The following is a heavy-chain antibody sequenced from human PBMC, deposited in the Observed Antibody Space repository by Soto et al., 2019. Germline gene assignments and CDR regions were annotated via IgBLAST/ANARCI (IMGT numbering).Heavy chain of an antibody. V-gene: IGHV1-46*01. Sequence: ASVKVSCKASGYTFTSYYMHWVRQAPGQGLEWMGIINPSGGSTSYAQKFQGRVTMTRDTSTSTVYMELSSLRSEDTAVYYCERDGSYYGSGSPTPQFDYWGQGTLVTVSS. D-gene: IGHD3-10*01. J-gene: IGHJ4*02. CDR3: ERDGSYYGSGSPTPQFDY. CDR1: GYTFTSYY. CDR2: INPSGGST.